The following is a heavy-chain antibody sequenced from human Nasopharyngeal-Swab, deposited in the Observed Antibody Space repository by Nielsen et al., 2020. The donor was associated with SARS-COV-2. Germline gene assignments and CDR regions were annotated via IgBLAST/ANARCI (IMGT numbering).Heavy chain of an antibody. CDR2: ISDSGGST. J-gene: IGHJ4*02. CDR1: GFTFSNYA. CDR3: AKVGGGVGY. Sequence: GESLKISCAASGFTFSNYAMNWVRQAPGKGLEWVSSISDSGGSTSYSDSVRGRFTITRVNSKNTLFLQMNSLRAEDTALYYCAKVGGGVGYWGQGTLVTVSS. V-gene: IGHV3-23*01. D-gene: IGHD3-16*01.